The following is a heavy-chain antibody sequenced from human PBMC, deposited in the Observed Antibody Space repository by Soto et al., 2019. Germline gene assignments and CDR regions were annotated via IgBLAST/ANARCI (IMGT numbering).Heavy chain of an antibody. J-gene: IGHJ4*02. CDR1: GESFSGYY. V-gene: IGHV4-34*04. CDR2: INRSRST. CDR3: ARGWVGTGSHYFRF. D-gene: IGHD3-9*01. Sequence: QVQLQQWGAGLLKPSETLSLTCAVYGESFSGYYWSWIRQPPGKGLEWIGEINRSRSTNHNPSPKGRATISVDTSKNQFSLKLNSVTAADTAVYYCARGWVGTGSHYFRFWGQGTLVTVSS.